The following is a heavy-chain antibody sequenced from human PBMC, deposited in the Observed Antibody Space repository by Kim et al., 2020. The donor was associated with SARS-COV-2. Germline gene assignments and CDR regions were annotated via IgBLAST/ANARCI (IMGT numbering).Heavy chain of an antibody. D-gene: IGHD3-10*01. J-gene: IGHJ4*02. CDR2: ISGGGDKT. CDR3: AKVHTRGLYLFDY. V-gene: IGHV3-23*01. Sequence: GGSLRLSCAASVFTFSRYAINWVRQAPGKGLEWVSGISGGGDKTFYTDSVKGRFTISRDNSKNTLDLQMNSLRAEDTALYYCAKVHTRGLYLFDYWGQGTLVTVSS. CDR1: VFTFSRYA.